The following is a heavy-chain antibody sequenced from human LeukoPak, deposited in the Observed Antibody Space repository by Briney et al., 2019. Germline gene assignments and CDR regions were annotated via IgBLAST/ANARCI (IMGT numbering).Heavy chain of an antibody. Sequence: GGSLRLSCAASGFTFSRYSVSWVRQAPGKGLERVANIREDGSEKYYVDSVEGRYTISRDNAKNSLYLQMNSVRAEDTAVYYCARSEAPGTVDYWGQGTLVTVSS. D-gene: IGHD2-2*01. CDR2: IREDGSEK. J-gene: IGHJ4*02. V-gene: IGHV3-7*04. CDR1: GFTFSRYS. CDR3: ARSEAPGTVDY.